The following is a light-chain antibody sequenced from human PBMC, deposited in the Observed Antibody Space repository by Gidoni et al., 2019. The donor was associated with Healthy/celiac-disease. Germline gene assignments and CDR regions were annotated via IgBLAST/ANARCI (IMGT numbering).Light chain of an antibody. Sequence: EIVLTQSPATLSLSPGERATLSCRASQSVSSYLAWYQQKPGQAPRLLIYDASNRATGIPARFSGSGSGTDFTLTISSLEPEDFAVYYCQQRSNWPPLFTFGPXTKVD. CDR3: QQRSNWPPLFT. V-gene: IGKV3-11*01. J-gene: IGKJ3*01. CDR2: DAS. CDR1: QSVSSY.